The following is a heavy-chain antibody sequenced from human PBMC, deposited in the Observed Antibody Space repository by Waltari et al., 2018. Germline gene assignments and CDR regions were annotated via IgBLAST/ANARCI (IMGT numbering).Heavy chain of an antibody. CDR2: MSGGGGST. Sequence: EVQLVESGGGLVQPGGSVRRSCEASGVHFGRSAMTWVRQVPGKGLEWLSAMSGGGGSTYYADSVQGRFIISSDPSKNTLFLQLNSLRVEDTAVYFCAKTLSDPSVGGLDVWGQGTPVTVSS. V-gene: IGHV3-23*04. J-gene: IGHJ6*02. D-gene: IGHD1-26*01. CDR1: GVHFGRSA. CDR3: AKTLSDPSVGGLDV.